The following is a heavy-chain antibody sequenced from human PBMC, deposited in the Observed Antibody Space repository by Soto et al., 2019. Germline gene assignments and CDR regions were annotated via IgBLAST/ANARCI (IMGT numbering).Heavy chain of an antibody. Sequence: AETLSVTCTFCVGHIRDMTYCRGRIRQPPGKGLQWIGCMFYGGATYYNPSLKNRVTLSVDTSNNEFSLKLVSVTAPDTAVHYCARHKSGSDWLDPWGQGTMVTVSS. CDR2: MFYGGAT. J-gene: IGHJ5*02. CDR3: ARHKSGSDWLDP. V-gene: IGHV4-39*01. CDR1: VGHIRDMTYC. D-gene: IGHD2-15*01.